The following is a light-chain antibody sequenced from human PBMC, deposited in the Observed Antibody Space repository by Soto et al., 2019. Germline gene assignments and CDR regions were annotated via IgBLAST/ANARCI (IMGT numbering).Light chain of an antibody. CDR2: DAS. CDR1: QSVSSY. V-gene: IGKV3-11*01. Sequence: EIVFTQSPATLSLSPGEKATLSCRASQSVSSYLAWYQQKPGQAPRLLIYDASNRATGIPARFSGSGSGTDFTLTISSLEPEDFAVYYCQQRSNWPINFGQGTRLEIK. J-gene: IGKJ5*01. CDR3: QQRSNWPIN.